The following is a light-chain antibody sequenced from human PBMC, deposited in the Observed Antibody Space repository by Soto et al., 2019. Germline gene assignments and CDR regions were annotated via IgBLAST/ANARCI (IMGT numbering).Light chain of an antibody. CDR3: QQLTTYPIT. J-gene: IGKJ5*01. Sequence: DIQLSQSPSFLSASVGDRVTITCRARLVISHYLAWYQRKPGKAPKLLISTASILQSGVPSRYSGSGSRTEFSLSISSRQPEDLATYAFQQLTTYPITFGQGTRLEIK. CDR2: TAS. V-gene: IGKV1-9*01. CDR1: LVISHY.